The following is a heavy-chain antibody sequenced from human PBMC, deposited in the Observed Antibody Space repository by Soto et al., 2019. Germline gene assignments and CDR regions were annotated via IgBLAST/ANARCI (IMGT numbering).Heavy chain of an antibody. CDR2: ISASGGDT. CDR3: AKGRGVAPLYLFAY. Sequence: GGSLRLSCAASGFTFTSYAMAWVHQAPGKGLEWVSAISASGGDTYYADSVKGRFTIFRDNSKNTLYLQMNSLRAEDTAVYYCAKGRGVAPLYLFAYWGQVALVTVSS. V-gene: IGHV3-23*01. CDR1: GFTFTSYA. D-gene: IGHD3-10*01. J-gene: IGHJ4*02.